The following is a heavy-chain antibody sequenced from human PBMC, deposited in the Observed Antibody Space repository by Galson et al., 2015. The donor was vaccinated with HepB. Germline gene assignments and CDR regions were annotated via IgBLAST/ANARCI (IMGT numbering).Heavy chain of an antibody. J-gene: IGHJ4*02. CDR3: AHVYLYGSETFDY. D-gene: IGHD3-10*01. CDR1: GCSRSIRRMG. Sequence: PPLVTPTQTLALPCTVSGCSRSIRRMGVGWIRQPPEKTMEWLAAICWLCETDYSPSLKSRLTITKDTSKNQVVLTMTNMDPVDTATHYCAHVYLYGSETFDYWGQGSLVTVSS. CDR2: ICWLCET. V-gene: IGHV2-5*01.